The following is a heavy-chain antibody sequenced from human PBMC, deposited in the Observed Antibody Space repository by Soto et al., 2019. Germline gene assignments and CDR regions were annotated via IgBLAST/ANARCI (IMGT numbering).Heavy chain of an antibody. Sequence: EVQLVESGGGLVPPGGSLRLSCSASGFSISGYALNWVRQAPGKGPEWVSYISSSSSAIDYAGSVKGRFSISRNNGKNSLYLQMNSLRAEDTAVYYCASDLSRGSNFSYYMDVWGKGTTVTVSS. V-gene: IGHV3-48*01. CDR2: ISSSSSAI. J-gene: IGHJ6*03. D-gene: IGHD3-22*01. CDR3: ASDLSRGSNFSYYMDV. CDR1: GFSISGYA.